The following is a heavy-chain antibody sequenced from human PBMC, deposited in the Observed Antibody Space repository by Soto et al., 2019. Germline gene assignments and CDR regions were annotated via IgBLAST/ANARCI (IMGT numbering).Heavy chain of an antibody. CDR2: ISYEGSEK. CDR1: GFTFSDYA. V-gene: IGHV3-30*03. Sequence: QVHLEESGGRVVQPGTSLTLSCAASGFTFSDYAMHWIRQPPGKGLEWVAIISYEGSEKYYSDSVKGRFTISRDNSKNTVYLQMNSVRGDDTAVYYCARTYYDFWSGFSDWGQGALVTVSS. J-gene: IGHJ4*02. CDR3: ARTYYDFWSGFSD. D-gene: IGHD3-3*01.